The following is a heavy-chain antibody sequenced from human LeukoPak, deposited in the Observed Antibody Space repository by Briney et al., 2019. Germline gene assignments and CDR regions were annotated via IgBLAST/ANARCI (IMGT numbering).Heavy chain of an antibody. V-gene: IGHV3-23*01. J-gene: IGHJ6*02. Sequence: PGGSLRLSCAVSGFTFSNYAMSWVRQTPARGLEWVSSINEVGDDTNYVDSVKGRFTISRDNSKNTLYLQMNSLRAEDTAVYYCAKVTAAAHLPYYYYYYGMDVWGQGTTVTVSS. CDR1: GFTFSNYA. CDR2: INEVGDDT. CDR3: AKVTAAAHLPYYYYYYGMDV. D-gene: IGHD6-13*01.